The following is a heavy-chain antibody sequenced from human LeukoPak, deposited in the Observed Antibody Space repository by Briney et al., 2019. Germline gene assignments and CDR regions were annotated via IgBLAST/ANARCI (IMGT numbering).Heavy chain of an antibody. D-gene: IGHD5-18*01. CDR3: ASPRGYSYGFGY. CDR2: IYHSGST. Sequence: SETLSLTCTVSGYSISSGYYWGWIRQPPGKGLEWIGSIYHSGSTYYNPSLKSRVTISVDTSKNQFSLKLSSVTAADTAVYYCASPRGYSYGFGYWGQGTLVTVSS. V-gene: IGHV4-38-2*02. CDR1: GYSISSGYY. J-gene: IGHJ4*02.